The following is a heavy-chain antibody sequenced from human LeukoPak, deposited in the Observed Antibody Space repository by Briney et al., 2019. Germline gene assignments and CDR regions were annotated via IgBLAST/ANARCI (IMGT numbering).Heavy chain of an antibody. J-gene: IGHJ4*02. CDR2: ISHDGTT. CDR3: TRENRPFCPFAY. D-gene: IGHD2/OR15-2a*01. Sequence: SETLSLTCGVSGGSIDITNYWSWVRQAPGKGLEWIGEISHDGTTNYNSSLRSRVAMSLDRANNQFSLRLTSVTAADTAAYYCTRENRPFCPFAYWGQGVLVTVSS. CDR1: GGSIDITNY. V-gene: IGHV4-4*02.